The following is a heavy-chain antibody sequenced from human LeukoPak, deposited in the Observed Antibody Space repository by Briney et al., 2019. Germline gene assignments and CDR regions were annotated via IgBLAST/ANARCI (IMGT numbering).Heavy chain of an antibody. CDR2: IYYSGST. Sequence: SETLSLTCTVSGGSISSYYWSWIRQPPGKGLEWIGYIYYSGSTNYNPSLKSRVTISVDTSKNQFSLKLSSVTAADTAVYYCARAWDSEYYYDSSGYYGGYSWFDPWGQGTLVTVSS. CDR3: ARAWDSEYYYDSSGYYGGYSWFDP. D-gene: IGHD3-22*01. CDR1: GGSISSYY. J-gene: IGHJ5*02. V-gene: IGHV4-59*01.